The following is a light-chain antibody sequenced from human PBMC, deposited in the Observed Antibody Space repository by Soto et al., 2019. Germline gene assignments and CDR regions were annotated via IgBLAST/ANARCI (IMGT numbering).Light chain of an antibody. CDR1: SSDVGGYNY. V-gene: IGLV2-14*01. CDR3: SSYTSTPTV. Sequence: QSALTQPASVSGSPGQSITISCTGTSSDVGGYNYVSWYQQHPGKAPKLMIYDVSNRPSGVSNRFSGSKSGNTASLTISGLHAEDEADYYCSSYTSTPTVFGTGTKVTVL. CDR2: DVS. J-gene: IGLJ1*01.